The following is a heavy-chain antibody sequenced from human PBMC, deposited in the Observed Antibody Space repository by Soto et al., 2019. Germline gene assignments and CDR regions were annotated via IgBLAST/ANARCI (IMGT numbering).Heavy chain of an antibody. J-gene: IGHJ3*02. Sequence: GGSLRLSCSASGFTFSSYAMHWVRQAPGKGLEYVSAISSNGGSTYYADSVKGRFTISRDNSKNTLYLQMSSLRAEDMAVYYCVKNWNYAPHDAFDIWGQGTMVTVSS. D-gene: IGHD1-7*01. CDR3: VKNWNYAPHDAFDI. V-gene: IGHV3-64D*06. CDR2: ISSNGGST. CDR1: GFTFSSYA.